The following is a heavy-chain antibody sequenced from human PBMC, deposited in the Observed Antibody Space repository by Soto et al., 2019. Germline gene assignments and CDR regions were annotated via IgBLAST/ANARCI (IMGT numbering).Heavy chain of an antibody. J-gene: IGHJ3*02. CDR1: GYTFTSYG. Sequence: ASVKVSCKASGYTFTSYGISWVRQAPGQGLEWMGWISAYNGNTNYAQKLQGRVTMTTDTSTSTAYMELRSLRSDDTAVYYCARAPAAGIAALSAFDIWGQGTMVTVSS. D-gene: IGHD6-13*01. CDR3: ARAPAAGIAALSAFDI. CDR2: ISAYNGNT. V-gene: IGHV1-18*04.